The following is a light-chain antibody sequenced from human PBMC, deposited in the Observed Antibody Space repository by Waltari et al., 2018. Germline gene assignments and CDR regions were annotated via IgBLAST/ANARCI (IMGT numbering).Light chain of an antibody. V-gene: IGKV3-15*01. CDR2: SAS. CDR3: QQYNNWPLT. Sequence: EIVMTQSPATLSVSPGERATLTCRASQSISSNLAWYQQKPGQAPRLLIYSASARATGVPARFSGSVSGTEFTLTISSLQSEDFAVYYCQQYNNWPLTFGGGTKVESK. CDR1: QSISSN. J-gene: IGKJ4*01.